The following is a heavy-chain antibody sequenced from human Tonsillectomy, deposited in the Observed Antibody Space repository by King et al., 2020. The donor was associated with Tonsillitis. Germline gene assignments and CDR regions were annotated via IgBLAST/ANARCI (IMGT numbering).Heavy chain of an antibody. Sequence: VQLVESGGGLVQPGGSLRLSCAASGFTFSSFAMNWVRQAPGKGLEWVSAISGSGDSTYFADSVKGRFTISRDASKNTLYLVMNSLRAEDTAVYYCAKGFSGVYRAFDFWGQGTMVTVSS. J-gene: IGHJ3*01. D-gene: IGHD6-13*01. V-gene: IGHV3-23*04. CDR1: GFTFSSFA. CDR3: AKGFSGVYRAFDF. CDR2: ISGSGDST.